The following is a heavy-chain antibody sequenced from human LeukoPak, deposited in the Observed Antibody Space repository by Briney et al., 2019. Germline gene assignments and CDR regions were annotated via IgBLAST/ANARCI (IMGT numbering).Heavy chain of an antibody. CDR3: AGKAAYYMDV. J-gene: IGHJ6*03. D-gene: IGHD6-25*01. V-gene: IGHV4-59*08. CDR1: GGSISSYY. Sequence: SETLSLTCTVSGGSISSYYWSWIRQPPGKGLEWIGYIYYSGGTNYNPSLKSRVTISVDTSKNQFSLKLSSVTAADTAVYYCAGKAAYYMDVWGKGTTVTVSS. CDR2: IYYSGGT.